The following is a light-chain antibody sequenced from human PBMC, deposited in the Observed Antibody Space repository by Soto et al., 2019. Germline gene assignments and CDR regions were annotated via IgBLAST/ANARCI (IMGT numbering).Light chain of an antibody. J-gene: IGKJ1*01. V-gene: IGKV3D-7*01. Sequence: SQGPLSLSQGESVTLSCRPSQSVPHSYLAWYRQKPGQAPRLLIYGASNRATGIPARFSGSGSGTDFTLTISSLQPEDFATYYCLQDYNFPWTFGQGTKVDIK. CDR2: GAS. CDR1: QSVPHSY. CDR3: LQDYNFPWT.